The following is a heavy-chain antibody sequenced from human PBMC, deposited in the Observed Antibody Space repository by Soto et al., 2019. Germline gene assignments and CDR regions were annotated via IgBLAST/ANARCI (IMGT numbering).Heavy chain of an antibody. CDR1: GDTFTDYY. J-gene: IGHJ4*02. V-gene: IGHV1-46*01. CDR3: ARGGHVVVVTAALDF. CDR2: VNPSGGHT. D-gene: IGHD2-21*02. Sequence: QVQLVQSGAEVKKPGASVKVSCKASGDTFTDYYIHWVRQAPGQGLEWMGTVNPSGGHTTYAQHFLGRMTXTXXXSXGTLYMEVTSLTSEDTAVYYCARGGHVVVVTAALDFWGQGTLVTVSS.